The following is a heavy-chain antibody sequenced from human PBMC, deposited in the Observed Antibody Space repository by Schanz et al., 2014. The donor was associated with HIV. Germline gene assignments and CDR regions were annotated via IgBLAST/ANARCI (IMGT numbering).Heavy chain of an antibody. CDR2: INHSGST. J-gene: IGHJ5*02. CDR3: ARGIRRDCSSPSCNTGWFDP. D-gene: IGHD2-2*02. Sequence: QVQLQQWGAGLLKPSETLSLTCAVYGGSLNGYYWTWIRQPPGKGLEWIGEINHSGSTNYNPSLKSRVTISIDTPKNQFSLKLSSVTAADTAVYYCARGIRRDCSSPSCNTGWFDPWGQGTLVTVSS. CDR1: GGSLNGYY. V-gene: IGHV4-34*01.